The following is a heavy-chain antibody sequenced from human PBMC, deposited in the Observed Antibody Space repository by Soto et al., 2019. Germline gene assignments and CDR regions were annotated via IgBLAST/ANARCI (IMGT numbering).Heavy chain of an antibody. CDR1: GYTFTSYG. CDR3: ARVPFYFFWSGYYMYYYYYGMDV. D-gene: IGHD3-3*01. CDR2: ISAYNGNT. Sequence: ASVKVSCKASGYTFTSYGISWVRQAPGQGLEWMGWISAYNGNTNYAQKLQGRVTMTTDTSTSTAYMELRSLRSDDTAVYYCARVPFYFFWSGYYMYYYYYGMDVWGQGTTVTVSS. J-gene: IGHJ6*02. V-gene: IGHV1-18*01.